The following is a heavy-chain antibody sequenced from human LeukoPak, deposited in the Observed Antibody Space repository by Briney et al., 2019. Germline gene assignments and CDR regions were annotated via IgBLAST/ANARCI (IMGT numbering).Heavy chain of an antibody. D-gene: IGHD4-11*01. V-gene: IGHV3-74*01. CDR3: ARDTGYSNYDY. J-gene: IGHJ4*02. CDR2: ISSDGTST. CDR1: GFTFINYW. Sequence: GGSLRLSCAASGFTFINYWMHWVRQAPGKGLVWVSRISSDGTSTTYADSVKGRFTISRDNAKNTLYLQMNSLRADDTAMYYCARDTGYSNYDYWGQGTLVTVSS.